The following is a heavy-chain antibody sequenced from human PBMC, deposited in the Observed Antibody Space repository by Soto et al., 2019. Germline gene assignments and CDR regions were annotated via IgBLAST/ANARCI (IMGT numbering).Heavy chain of an antibody. CDR3: TTDHLYSGLGRGF. V-gene: IGHV3-15*07. J-gene: IGHJ4*02. CDR2: SKSKNNGGTI. Sequence: EVQLVESGGGSVKPGGSLRLSCAASGFTFNIAWMNWVRQAPGKGLEWVGRSKSKNNGGTIDYAEPVKGRFTISRDDSKNTVSLEMNSLKTEDTGVYYCTTDHLYSGLGRGFCGQGTLVTVSS. D-gene: IGHD3-10*01. CDR1: GFTFNIAW.